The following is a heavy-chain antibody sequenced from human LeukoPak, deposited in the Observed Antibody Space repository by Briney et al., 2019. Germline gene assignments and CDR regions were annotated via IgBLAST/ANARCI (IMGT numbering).Heavy chain of an antibody. CDR1: GGSISSSSYY. Sequence: SETLSLTCTVSGGSISSSSYYWGWIRQPPGKGLEWLGSIYYSGSTYYNPSLKSRVTISVDTSKNQFSLKLSSVTAADTAVYYCARGSITMIVVVIMGAFDIWGQGTMVTVSS. J-gene: IGHJ3*02. V-gene: IGHV4-39*07. CDR2: IYYSGST. CDR3: ARGSITMIVVVIMGAFDI. D-gene: IGHD3-22*01.